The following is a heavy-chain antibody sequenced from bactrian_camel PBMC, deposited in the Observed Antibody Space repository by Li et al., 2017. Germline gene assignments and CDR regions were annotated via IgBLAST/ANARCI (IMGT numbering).Heavy chain of an antibody. D-gene: IGHD2*01. CDR1: GFSFNNYY. J-gene: IGHJ4*01. CDR2: IVSDGSNT. V-gene: IGHV3S6*01. CDR3: SRGGLNWPYYGMDSSRS. Sequence: QLVESGGGLVQPGGSLRLSCAASGFSFNNYYMTWVRQAPGKGLEWVNGIVSDGSNTYYADSVKGRFAISRDNARNTLYLQLNSLKTEDTAMYYCSRGGLNWPYYGMDSSRSWGQGTQVTVS.